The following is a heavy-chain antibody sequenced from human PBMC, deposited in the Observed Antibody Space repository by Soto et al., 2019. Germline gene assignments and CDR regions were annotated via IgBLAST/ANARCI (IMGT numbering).Heavy chain of an antibody. V-gene: IGHV1-2*02. CDR1: GYKFTDYY. Sequence: VQLVQSGAEVKEPGASMKVSCKASGYKFTDYYIHWVRQAPGQGLEWVGWMNPNNGDTVYTQNLKGRVTMTRDTSATTAYMELSALGYDETAVYSCARGGDTVTKGWSIENWLGPWGQGTLVTVSS. CDR3: ARGGDTVTKGWSIENWLGP. CDR2: MNPNNGDT. J-gene: IGHJ5*02. D-gene: IGHD4-17*01.